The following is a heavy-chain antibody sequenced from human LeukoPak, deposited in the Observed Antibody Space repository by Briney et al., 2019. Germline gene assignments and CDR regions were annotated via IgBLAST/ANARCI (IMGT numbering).Heavy chain of an antibody. J-gene: IGHJ5*02. CDR2: IYYSGST. Sequence: PSKTLSLTCTVSGGSISHYYWSWIRQPPGKGLEWIGYIYYSGSTNYNPSLKSRVTISVDTSKNQFSLKLSSVTAADTAVYYCARAGSSSWPNWFDPWGQGTLVTVSS. CDR1: GGSISHYY. V-gene: IGHV4-59*01. CDR3: ARAGSSSWPNWFDP. D-gene: IGHD6-13*01.